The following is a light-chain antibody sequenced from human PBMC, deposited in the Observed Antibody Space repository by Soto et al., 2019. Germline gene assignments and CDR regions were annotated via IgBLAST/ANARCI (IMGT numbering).Light chain of an antibody. J-gene: IGLJ1*01. CDR2: DVT. CDR3: SSYTTSSTLV. CDR1: SSDVGGYDY. V-gene: IGLV2-14*01. Sequence: QSVLTQPASVSGSPGQSITISCTGTSSDVGGYDYVSWYLQHPGKAPKLMTYDVTNRPSGVSNRFSGSKSGNTASLTISGLQAEDEADYYCSSYTTSSTLVFGTGTKVTV.